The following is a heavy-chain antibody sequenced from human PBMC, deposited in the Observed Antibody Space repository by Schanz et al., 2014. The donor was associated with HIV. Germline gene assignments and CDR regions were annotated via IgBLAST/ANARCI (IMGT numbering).Heavy chain of an antibody. CDR1: GVSMNSDRYY. J-gene: IGHJ2*01. D-gene: IGHD6-13*01. Sequence: QVQVQESGPGLVKPLQTLSLTCNGSGVSMNSDRYYWNWIRQRPGKSLEWIGYISHSGSSYYNPSLKSRVTMSLGTSKEAFSLKISSVTAADSAVYFCVRDIATTGGDYWHFDLWGRGTLVTVTT. CDR3: VRDIATTGGDYWHFDL. CDR2: ISHSGSS. V-gene: IGHV4-31*03.